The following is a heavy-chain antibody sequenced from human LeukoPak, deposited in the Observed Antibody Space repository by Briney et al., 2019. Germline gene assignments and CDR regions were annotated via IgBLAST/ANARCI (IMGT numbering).Heavy chain of an antibody. CDR1: GFTFYSDS. J-gene: IGHJ4*02. V-gene: IGHV3-23*01. CDR2: ISGSGGST. Sequence: GGALRLSCAAPGFTFYSDSQSWGRPAPGKGVEWVSAISGSGGSTYYADSVKGRFTISRDNSKNTLYLQMNSLRAEDTAVYYCARDGRPLDYWGQGTLVTVSS. CDR3: ARDGRPLDY.